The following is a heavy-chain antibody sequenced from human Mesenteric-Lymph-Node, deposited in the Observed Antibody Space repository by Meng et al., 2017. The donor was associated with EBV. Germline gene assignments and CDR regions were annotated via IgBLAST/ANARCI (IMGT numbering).Heavy chain of an antibody. CDR2: IYYSGTT. J-gene: IGHJ4*02. D-gene: IGHD1-26*01. Sequence: QVLLHESGPGLVPPSETLSLTCSVSGDSVISGNSYWSWIRQSPGRGLEWIGFIYYSGTTNYNPSLGSRVTISLDTSKNQFSLRLHSVTAADTAVYYCARDLRYYSDGYFDSWGQGTLVTVSS. V-gene: IGHV4-61*01. CDR3: ARDLRYYSDGYFDS. CDR1: GDSVISGNSY.